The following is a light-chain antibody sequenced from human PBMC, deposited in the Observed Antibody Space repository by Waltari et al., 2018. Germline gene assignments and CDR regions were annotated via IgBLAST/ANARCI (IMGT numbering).Light chain of an antibody. V-gene: IGKV3-15*01. CDR1: QIVSTN. CDR2: AAS. Sequence: EIVMTQSPATLSVSPGESAALSCRASQIVSTNLAWYQQKPGQAPRLLIYAASTRASGCPARFRGSGSGTVFTLTISSLQSEDFAVYYCQQYNTWPRSFGQGTRLDLK. CDR3: QQYNTWPRS. J-gene: IGKJ2*03.